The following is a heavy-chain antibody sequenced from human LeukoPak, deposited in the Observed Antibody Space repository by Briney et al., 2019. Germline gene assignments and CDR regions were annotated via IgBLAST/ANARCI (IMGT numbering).Heavy chain of an antibody. CDR1: GGSFSGYY. Sequence: PSETLSLTCAVYGGSFSGYYWSWIRQPPGKGLEWIGEINHSGSTNYNPSLKSRVTISVDTSKNQFSLKLSPVTAADTAVYYCARYPKPNCTNGVCYEYYFDYWGQGTLVTVSS. D-gene: IGHD2-8*01. J-gene: IGHJ4*02. CDR3: ARYPKPNCTNGVCYEYYFDY. V-gene: IGHV4-34*01. CDR2: INHSGST.